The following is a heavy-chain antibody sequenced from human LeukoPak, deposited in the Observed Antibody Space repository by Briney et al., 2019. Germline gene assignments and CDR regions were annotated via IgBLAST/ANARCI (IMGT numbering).Heavy chain of an antibody. CDR3: AKDYRPFYGSGSYYNNYYYYGMDV. Sequence: GGSLRLSCAASGFTFSSYAMSWVRQAPGKGLEWVSAISGSGGSTYYADSVKGRFTISRDNSKNTLYLQMNSLRAEDTVVYYCAKDYRPFYGSGSYYNNYYYYGMDVWGQGTTVTVSS. CDR1: GFTFSSYA. D-gene: IGHD3-10*01. CDR2: ISGSGGST. J-gene: IGHJ6*02. V-gene: IGHV3-23*01.